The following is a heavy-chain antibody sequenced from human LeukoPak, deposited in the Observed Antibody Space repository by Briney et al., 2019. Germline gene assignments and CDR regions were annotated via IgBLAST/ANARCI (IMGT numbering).Heavy chain of an antibody. CDR1: GYTFTSYG. D-gene: IGHD5-24*01. Sequence: ASVKVSCKASGYTFTSYGISWVRQAPGQGLEWMGWISAYNGNTNYAQKLQGRVTMTTDTSTSTAYMELRSLRSDDTAVYYCATELGPGPADKMATYAFDIWGQGTMVTVSS. CDR2: ISAYNGNT. CDR3: ATELGPGPADKMATYAFDI. V-gene: IGHV1-18*01. J-gene: IGHJ3*02.